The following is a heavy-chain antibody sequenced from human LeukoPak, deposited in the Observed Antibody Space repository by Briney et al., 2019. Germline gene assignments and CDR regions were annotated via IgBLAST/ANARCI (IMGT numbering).Heavy chain of an antibody. CDR1: GYTFTSYY. CDR3: ARNYDFWTGYYRVGGSLDY. J-gene: IGHJ4*02. Sequence: ASVKFSCKASGYTFTSYYMHWVRQAPGQGLEWMGIINPSGRSTSYAHKFQGRVTMTRDTSTSTVYMGRSSLRSEDTTVYYCARNYDFWTGYYRVGGSLDYWGQGTLVTVSS. D-gene: IGHD3-3*01. V-gene: IGHV1-46*03. CDR2: INPSGRST.